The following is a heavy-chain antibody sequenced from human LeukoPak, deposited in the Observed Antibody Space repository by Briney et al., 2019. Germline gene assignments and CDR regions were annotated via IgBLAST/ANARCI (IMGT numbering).Heavy chain of an antibody. D-gene: IGHD3-10*01. V-gene: IGHV4-30-4*01. CDR1: GGSISSGDYY. J-gene: IGHJ6*02. CDR3: ARYSGNPSYYGMDV. Sequence: SETLSLTCTVSGGSISSGDYYWSWIRQPPGKGLEWIVYIYYSGSTYYNPSLKSRVTISVDTSKNQFSLKLSSVTAADTAVYYCARYSGNPSYYGMDVWGQGTTVTVSS. CDR2: IYYSGST.